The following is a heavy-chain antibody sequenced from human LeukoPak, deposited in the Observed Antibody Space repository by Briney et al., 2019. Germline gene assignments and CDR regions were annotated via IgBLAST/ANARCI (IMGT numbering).Heavy chain of an antibody. CDR2: ISGTGGST. CDR1: GFTFSNYA. D-gene: IGHD2/OR15-2a*01. Sequence: PGGSLRLSCAASGFTFSNYAMSWVRQAPGKGLEWVAGISGTGGSTHYADSVKGRFTISRDNSKNTVYLQMRNLGVEHTAVYYCAKVVAGNIDYYLDCWGQGILVAVSS. J-gene: IGHJ4*02. CDR3: AKVVAGNIDYYLDC. V-gene: IGHV3-23*01.